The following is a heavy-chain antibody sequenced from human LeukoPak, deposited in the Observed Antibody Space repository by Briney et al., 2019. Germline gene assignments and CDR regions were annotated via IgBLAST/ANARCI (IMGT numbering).Heavy chain of an antibody. J-gene: IGHJ4*02. CDR1: GGSFSGYY. V-gene: IGHV4-34*01. CDR3: ARGGWYYFDY. D-gene: IGHD2-15*01. CDR2: INHSGST. Sequence: SETLSLTCXXYGGSFSGYYWXWIRQPPGKGLEWIGEINHSGSTNYNPSLKSRVTISVDTFKNQFSLKLSSVTAADTAVYYCARGGWYYFDYWGQGTLVTVSS.